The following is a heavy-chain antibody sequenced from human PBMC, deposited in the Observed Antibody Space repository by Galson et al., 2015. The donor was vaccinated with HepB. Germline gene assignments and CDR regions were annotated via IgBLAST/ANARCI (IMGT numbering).Heavy chain of an antibody. Sequence: SLRLSCAASGFPFSTYAMNWVRQAPGRGLEWVSLIDKSGTTAYYADSVKGRFTISRDNSKSTLSLLMNNLRVDDTAVYYCVQDYDSSASWWGNDYWGHGTLVTVSP. CDR2: IDKSGTTA. CDR1: GFPFSTYA. CDR3: VQDYDSSASWWGNDY. V-gene: IGHV3-23*05. J-gene: IGHJ4*01. D-gene: IGHD3-22*01.